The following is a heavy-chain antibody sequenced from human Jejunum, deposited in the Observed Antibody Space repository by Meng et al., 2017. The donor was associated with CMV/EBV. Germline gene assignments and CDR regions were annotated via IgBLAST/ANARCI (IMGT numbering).Heavy chain of an antibody. D-gene: IGHD3-10*01. CDR1: FGDYG. CDR3: ARNYRGSGSYGTHGMDV. CDR2: INWNGGSS. Sequence: FGDYGLAWDRQAQGKGLEWVSGINWNGGSSDYEDSVKGRFTISRDNAKNSLYLQMNGLRAEDTALYYCARNYRGSGSYGTHGMDVWGQGTTVTVSS. V-gene: IGHV3-20*03. J-gene: IGHJ6*02.